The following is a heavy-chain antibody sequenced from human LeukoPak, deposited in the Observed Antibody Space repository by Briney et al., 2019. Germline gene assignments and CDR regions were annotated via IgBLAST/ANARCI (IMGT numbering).Heavy chain of an antibody. CDR3: ARDFPDYDPRRNGDAFDI. V-gene: IGHV4-30-2*01. Sequence: SETLSLTCTVSGGSISSGGYYWSWIRQPPGKGLEWIGYIYHSGSTYYNPSLKSRVTISVDRSKNQFSLKLSSVTAADTAVYYCARDFPDYDPRRNGDAFDIWGQGTMVTVSS. CDR2: IYHSGST. CDR1: GGSISSGGYY. D-gene: IGHD4-17*01. J-gene: IGHJ3*02.